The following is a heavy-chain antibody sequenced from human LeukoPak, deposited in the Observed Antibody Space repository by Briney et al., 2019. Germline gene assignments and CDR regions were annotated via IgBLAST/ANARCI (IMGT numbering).Heavy chain of an antibody. D-gene: IGHD3-22*01. CDR3: ARTDSAFRTPRNWFDP. Sequence: PSETLSLTCTVSGGSISSSTYYWGWIRQPPGKGLEWIGSIYYSGSTYYNPSLKSRVSISVDTSKNQFSLNLTSVTAADTAVYYCARTDSAFRTPRNWFDPWGQGTLVTVSS. J-gene: IGHJ5*02. CDR2: IYYSGST. V-gene: IGHV4-39*07. CDR1: GGSISSSTYY.